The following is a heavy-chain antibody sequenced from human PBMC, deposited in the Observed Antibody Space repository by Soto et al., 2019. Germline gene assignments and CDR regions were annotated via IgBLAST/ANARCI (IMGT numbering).Heavy chain of an antibody. CDR1: GYTFTSYG. J-gene: IGHJ4*02. V-gene: IGHV1-18*04. Sequence: ASVKVSCKASGYTFTSYGITWVRQAPGQGLEWMAWISAYNGDTNYAQNFQGRVTLTTDTSTSTAYMELRSLRSDDTAAYYCARKPQGHPLDYWGQGTLVTVSS. CDR3: ARKPQGHPLDY. CDR2: ISAYNGDT.